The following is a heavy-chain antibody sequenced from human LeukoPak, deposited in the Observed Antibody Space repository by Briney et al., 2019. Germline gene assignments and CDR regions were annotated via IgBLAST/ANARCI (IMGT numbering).Heavy chain of an antibody. D-gene: IGHD6-19*01. J-gene: IGHJ4*02. CDR1: GFTFSSYS. CDR3: ARDFAREGRYSSGWTFDY. V-gene: IGHV3-21*01. CDR2: ISSSSSYI. Sequence: GGSLRLSCAASGFTFSSYSMNWVRQAPGKGLEWVSSISSSSSYIYYADSVKGRFTISRDNAKNSLYLQMNSLRAEDTAVYYCARDFAREGRYSSGWTFDYWGQGTLATVSS.